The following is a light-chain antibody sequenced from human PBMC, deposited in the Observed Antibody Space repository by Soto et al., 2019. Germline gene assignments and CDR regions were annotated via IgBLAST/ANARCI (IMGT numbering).Light chain of an antibody. Sequence: EIVMTQSPATLSVSPGERATLSCSASQSVSSNLAWYQQKPGQAPRLLIYGASTRATGIPARFSGSGSRTEFTLTIRSLQSEDFAVYYCQQYNNLAPPLSFGGGMKVEIK. V-gene: IGKV3-15*01. CDR1: QSVSSN. CDR2: GAS. CDR3: QQYNNLAPPLS. J-gene: IGKJ4*01.